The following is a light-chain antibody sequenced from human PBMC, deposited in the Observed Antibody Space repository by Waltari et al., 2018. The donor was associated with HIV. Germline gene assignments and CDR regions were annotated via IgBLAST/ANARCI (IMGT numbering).Light chain of an antibody. Sequence: DIQMTQSPSSLSASVGDRVTITCRASQGIRNYLAWYQQKPGKVPELLIYRASTLQSGVQSRFSGSGSGTDFTLTISSLQPEDVATYYCQKYNSAPPFTFGPGTKVDIK. V-gene: IGKV1-27*01. CDR3: QKYNSAPPFT. J-gene: IGKJ3*01. CDR2: RAS. CDR1: QGIRNY.